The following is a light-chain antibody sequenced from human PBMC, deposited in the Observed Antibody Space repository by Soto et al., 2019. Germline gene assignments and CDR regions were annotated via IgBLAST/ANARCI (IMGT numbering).Light chain of an antibody. V-gene: IGKV3-20*01. CDR2: GAS. CDR3: QQHAASPRT. Sequence: EVVLTQSPGTLSLSPRERATLSCRASQSVSNNYLAWYQHKPGQAPRLLIYGASNRAPGIPDRFSGSGSGPDFALTIRRLEPEDFAVYCCQQHAASPRTFGQGTLVEVK. CDR1: QSVSNNY. J-gene: IGKJ1*01.